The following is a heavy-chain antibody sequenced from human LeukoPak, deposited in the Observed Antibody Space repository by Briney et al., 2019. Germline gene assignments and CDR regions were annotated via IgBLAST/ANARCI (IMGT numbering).Heavy chain of an antibody. CDR3: ARSGLGSYPFDY. CDR1: GYTFTTYA. J-gene: IGHJ4*02. CDR2: INAGNGHT. V-gene: IGHV1-3*03. Sequence: GASVKVSCKASGYTFTTYAIHWVRQAPGQRLEWMGWINAGNGHTKYSQDFQGRVTITRDTSATTAYMELSSLRSEDMAVYYCARSGLGSYPFDYWGQGALVTVSS. D-gene: IGHD3-10*01.